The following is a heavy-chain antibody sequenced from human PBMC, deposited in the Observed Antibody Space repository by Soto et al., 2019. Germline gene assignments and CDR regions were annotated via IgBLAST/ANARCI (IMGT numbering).Heavy chain of an antibody. CDR1: GFSLSTSGVG. Sequence: SGPTLVNPTQTLTLTCTFSGFSLSTSGVGVGWIRQPPGKALEWLALIYWDDDKRYSPSLKSRLTITKDTSKNQVVLTMTNMDPVDTATYYCAHRGWYYDDSSGYYAIFDYWGQGTLVTVSS. V-gene: IGHV2-5*02. CDR3: AHRGWYYDDSSGYYAIFDY. CDR2: IYWDDDK. D-gene: IGHD3-22*01. J-gene: IGHJ4*02.